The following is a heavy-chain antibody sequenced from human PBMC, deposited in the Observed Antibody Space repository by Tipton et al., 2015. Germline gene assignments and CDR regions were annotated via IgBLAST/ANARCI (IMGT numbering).Heavy chain of an antibody. J-gene: IGHJ4*02. CDR3: ARARGRHGGLFDS. D-gene: IGHD4-23*01. CDR2: ISNSGNT. CDR1: AYSISSDYY. Sequence: TLSLTCAVSAYSISSDYYWGWIRQPPGKGLECIGSISNSGNTYYNPSLKSRVTMSRDKSKTQFSLKMSSVTASDTAVYFCARARGRHGGLFDSWGQGILVTVSS. V-gene: IGHV4-38-2*01.